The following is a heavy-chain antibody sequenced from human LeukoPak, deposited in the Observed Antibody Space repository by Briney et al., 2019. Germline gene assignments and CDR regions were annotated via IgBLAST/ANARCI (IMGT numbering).Heavy chain of an antibody. CDR2: IYYSGST. CDR3: ARAVPGSYYAYDFDY. V-gene: IGHV4-39*01. J-gene: IGHJ4*02. Sequence: PSETLSLTCTVSGGSLSSSSYYWGWIRQPPGKGLEWIGSIYYSGSTYYNPSLKSRVTISVDTSKNQFSLKLSSVTAADTAVYYCARAVPGSYYAYDFDYWGQGTLVTVSS. D-gene: IGHD1-26*01. CDR1: GGSLSSSSYY.